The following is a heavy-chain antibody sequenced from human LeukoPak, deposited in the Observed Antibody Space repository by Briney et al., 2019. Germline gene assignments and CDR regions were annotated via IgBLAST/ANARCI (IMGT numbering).Heavy chain of an antibody. CDR1: GGPISRYY. D-gene: IGHD1-26*01. V-gene: IGHV4-59*01. J-gene: IGHJ3*02. CDR2: IYYSRST. Sequence: SETLSLTCTVPGGPISRYYWSWIPQPPGKSLGGLGDIYYSRSTNYNPSLKSRIAMSVDTSKYQFSLKLRSVTAADTAVYYCARDREFSGSYPDAFDSWGQGRMVTASS. CDR3: ARDREFSGSYPDAFDS.